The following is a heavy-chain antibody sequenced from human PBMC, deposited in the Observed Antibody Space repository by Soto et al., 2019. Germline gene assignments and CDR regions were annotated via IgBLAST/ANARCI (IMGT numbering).Heavy chain of an antibody. CDR2: ISAYNGNT. D-gene: IGHD6-13*01. CDR3: ARDRAYSSSSYGMDV. Sequence: ASVKVSCKTSGYTFTSYGISWVRQAPGQGLEWMGWISAYNGNTNYAQKLQGRVTMTTDTSTSTAYMELRSLRSDDTAVYYCARDRAYSSSSYGMDVWGQGTTVIVSS. V-gene: IGHV1-18*01. J-gene: IGHJ6*01. CDR1: GYTFTSYG.